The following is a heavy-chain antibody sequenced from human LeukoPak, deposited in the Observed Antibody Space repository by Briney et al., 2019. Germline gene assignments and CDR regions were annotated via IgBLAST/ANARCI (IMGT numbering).Heavy chain of an antibody. Sequence: GGSLRLSCAASGFTFSSYAMHWVRQAPGKGLEWVAVISYDGSNKYYADSVKGRFTISRDNSKNTLYLQMNSLRAEDTAVYYCAREDSLNWNYDYYYYGMDVWGQGTTVTVSS. CDR1: GFTFSSYA. CDR3: AREDSLNWNYDYYYYGMDV. V-gene: IGHV3-30-3*01. J-gene: IGHJ6*02. D-gene: IGHD1-7*01. CDR2: ISYDGSNK.